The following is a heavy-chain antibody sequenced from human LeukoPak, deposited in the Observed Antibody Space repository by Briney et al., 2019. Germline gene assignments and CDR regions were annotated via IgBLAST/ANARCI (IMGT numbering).Heavy chain of an antibody. CDR3: TRMNVGYYDSSGYYLGDY. Sequence: PGGSLRLSCTASGFTFGDYAMSWFRQAPGKGLEWVGFIRSKAYGGTTEYAASVKGRFTISRDDSKSIAYLQMNSLKTEDTAVYYCTRMNVGYYDSSGYYLGDYWGQGTLVTVSS. D-gene: IGHD3-22*01. CDR1: GFTFGDYA. J-gene: IGHJ4*02. CDR2: IRSKAYGGTT. V-gene: IGHV3-49*03.